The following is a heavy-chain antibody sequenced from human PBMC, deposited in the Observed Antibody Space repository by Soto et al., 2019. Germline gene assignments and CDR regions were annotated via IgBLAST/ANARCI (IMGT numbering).Heavy chain of an antibody. J-gene: IGHJ4*02. Sequence: QITLKESGPTLVKPTQTLTLTCTFSGFSLTTSGVAVGWIRQPPGKALEWLALIYWDDDKRYSPSLKSRPTIXKXNSKHQVVLTTTTMDPVDTATYYCAHRAYRSGFFDYWGQGVLVTVSS. CDR1: GFSLTTSGVA. CDR3: AHRAYRSGFFDY. D-gene: IGHD2-15*01. V-gene: IGHV2-5*02. CDR2: IYWDDDK.